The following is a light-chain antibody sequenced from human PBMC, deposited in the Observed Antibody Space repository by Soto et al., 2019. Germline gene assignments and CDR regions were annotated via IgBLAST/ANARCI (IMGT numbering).Light chain of an antibody. Sequence: EIVMTPSPATLSVSPGERATLSCRDSQSVSSNLAWYQQKPGQATRLLIYGASTRATGIPARFSGSGSGTEFTLTISSLQSEAFAVYYCQQYNNWPPLTFGGGTKVEIK. CDR1: QSVSSN. V-gene: IGKV3-15*01. J-gene: IGKJ4*01. CDR3: QQYNNWPPLT. CDR2: GAS.